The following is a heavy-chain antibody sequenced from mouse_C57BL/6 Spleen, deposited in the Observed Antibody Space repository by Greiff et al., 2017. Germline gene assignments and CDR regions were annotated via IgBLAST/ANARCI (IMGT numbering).Heavy chain of an antibody. CDR3: ARSFYGGSSAYYVDH. CDR1: GYTFTSYW. V-gene: IGHV1-64*01. CDR2: IHPNSGST. D-gene: IGHD1-1*01. Sequence: QVQLQQPGAELVKPGASVKLSCKASGYTFTSYWMHWVKQRPGQGLEWIGMIHPNSGSTNYNEKFKSKATLTVDKSSSTAYLQLSSLASEDSAVYYCARSFYGGSSAYYVDHWGQDTPRTVSS. J-gene: IGHJ2*01.